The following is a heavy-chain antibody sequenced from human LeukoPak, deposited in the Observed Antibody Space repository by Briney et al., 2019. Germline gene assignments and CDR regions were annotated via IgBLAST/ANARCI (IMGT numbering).Heavy chain of an antibody. D-gene: IGHD5-24*01. CDR1: GGSISSGGYY. CDR3: AREARGMATNAHDAFDI. Sequence: SETLSLTCTVSGGSISSGGYYWSWIRQHPGKGLEWIGYIYYSGSTYYNPSLKSRVTISVDTSKNQFSLKLSSLTAADTAVYYCAREARGMATNAHDAFDIWGQGTMVTVSS. CDR2: IYYSGST. J-gene: IGHJ3*02. V-gene: IGHV4-31*03.